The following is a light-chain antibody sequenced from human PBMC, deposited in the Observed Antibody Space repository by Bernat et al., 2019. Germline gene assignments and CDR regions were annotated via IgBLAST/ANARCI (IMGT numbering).Light chain of an antibody. J-gene: IGKJ4*01. Sequence: DIQMTQSPSTLSASVGDRVTIICRASHSISSWLAWYQQKPGKVPKLLIYKASNLESGVPPRFSGSGSGTAFTLTISSLQPDDFATYYCQQYHTYSLSFGGVTKVEIK. CDR1: HSISSW. CDR3: QQYHTYSLS. CDR2: KAS. V-gene: IGKV1-5*03.